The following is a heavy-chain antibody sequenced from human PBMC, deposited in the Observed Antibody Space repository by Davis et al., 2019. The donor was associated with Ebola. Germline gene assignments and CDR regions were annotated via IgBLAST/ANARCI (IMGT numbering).Heavy chain of an antibody. V-gene: IGHV3-23*01. CDR1: GFTFSSYA. CDR2: ISGSGGST. CDR3: AKRGERQWLPLDY. J-gene: IGHJ4*02. D-gene: IGHD6-19*01. Sequence: GESLKISCAASGFTFSSYAMSWVRQAPGKGLEWVSAISGSGGSTYYADSVKGRFTISRDNSKNTLYLQMNSLRAEDTAVYYCAKRGERQWLPLDYWGQGTLVTVSS.